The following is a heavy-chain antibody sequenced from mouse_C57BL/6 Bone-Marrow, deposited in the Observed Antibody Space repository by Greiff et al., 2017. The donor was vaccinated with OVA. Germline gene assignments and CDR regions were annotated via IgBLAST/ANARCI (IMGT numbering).Heavy chain of an antibody. CDR3: AGQPVCDGSVYWYFDV. CDR2: ISSGGSYT. J-gene: IGHJ1*03. CDR1: GFTFTSYG. V-gene: IGHV5-6*01. Sequence: DVLLVESGGDLVKPGGSLKLSCAASGFTFTSYGMSWVRQTPDKSLEWVATISSGGSYTYYPDSVKGRFTISRDNAKNTLYLQLSSLTSEDTAMYYCAGQPVCDGSVYWYFDVWGTGTTVTVSS. D-gene: IGHD1-1*01.